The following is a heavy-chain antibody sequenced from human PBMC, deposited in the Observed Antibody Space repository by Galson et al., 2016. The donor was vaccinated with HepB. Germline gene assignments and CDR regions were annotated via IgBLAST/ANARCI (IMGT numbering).Heavy chain of an antibody. CDR3: ARPRPYGRAYDI. J-gene: IGHJ3*02. CDR1: GFTFSNHW. Sequence: SLRLSCAASGFTFSNHWMSWVRQAPGKGLEWVANLNQDGSQKNYVASVKGRFTISRDNAKNSVFLQMNGLGAEDMAVYYCARPRPYGRAYDIWGQGAMVTVSS. CDR2: LNQDGSQK. D-gene: IGHD4-17*01. V-gene: IGHV3-7*01.